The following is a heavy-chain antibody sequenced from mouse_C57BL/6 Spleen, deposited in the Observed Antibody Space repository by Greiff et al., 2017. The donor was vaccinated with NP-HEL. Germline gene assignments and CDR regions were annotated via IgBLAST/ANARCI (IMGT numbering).Heavy chain of an antibody. CDR3: ARITTGGFDY. CDR1: GFNIKDYY. D-gene: IGHD1-1*01. Sequence: VQLQQSGAELVKPGASVKLSCTASGFNIKDYYMHWVKQRTEQGLEWIGRIDPEDGETKYAPKFPGKATITADKSSNTAYLQLSSLTSEDTAVYYCARITTGGFDYWGQGTTLTVSS. V-gene: IGHV14-2*01. J-gene: IGHJ2*01. CDR2: IDPEDGET.